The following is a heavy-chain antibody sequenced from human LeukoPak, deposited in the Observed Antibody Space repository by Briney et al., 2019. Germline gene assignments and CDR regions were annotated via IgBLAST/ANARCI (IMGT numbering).Heavy chain of an antibody. CDR2: ISGSGGST. Sequence: GGSLRLSCVGSGFTFSNYSFNWVRQAPGKGLEWVSAISGSGGSTYYADSVRGRFTISRDNSKSILSLQMNSLRAEDTAIYYCATYRQVLLPFESWGQGTLVTVSS. V-gene: IGHV3-23*01. J-gene: IGHJ4*02. D-gene: IGHD2/OR15-2a*01. CDR1: GFTFSNYS. CDR3: ATYRQVLLPFES.